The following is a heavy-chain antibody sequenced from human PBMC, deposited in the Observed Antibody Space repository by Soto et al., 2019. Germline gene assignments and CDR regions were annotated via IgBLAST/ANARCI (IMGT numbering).Heavy chain of an antibody. CDR3: ARGGRWLQSSFDY. CDR1: GFTFSSYA. D-gene: IGHD3-16*01. J-gene: IGHJ4*02. Sequence: QVQLVESGGGVVQPGRSLRLSCAASGFTFSSYAMHWVRQAPGKGLEWVAVISYDGSNKYYADSVKGRFTISRDNSKNTLYLQVNSLRAEDTAVYYCARGGRWLQSSFDYWGQGTLVTVSS. CDR2: ISYDGSNK. V-gene: IGHV3-30-3*01.